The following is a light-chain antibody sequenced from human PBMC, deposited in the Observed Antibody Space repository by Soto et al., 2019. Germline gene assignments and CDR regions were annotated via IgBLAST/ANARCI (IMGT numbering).Light chain of an antibody. CDR3: AAWDDSLKGV. CDR1: SSNIGSNT. Sequence: QSGLTQPPSASGTPGQRVTISCSGSSSNIGSNTVNWYQQLPGTAPKLLIYSNNQRPSGVPDRFSGSKSGTSASLAISGLQSEDEADYYCAAWDDSLKGVFGGGTKVTV. J-gene: IGLJ3*02. V-gene: IGLV1-44*01. CDR2: SNN.